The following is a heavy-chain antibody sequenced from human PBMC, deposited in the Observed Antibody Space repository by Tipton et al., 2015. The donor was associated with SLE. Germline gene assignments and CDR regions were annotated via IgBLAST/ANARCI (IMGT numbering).Heavy chain of an antibody. Sequence: PGLVKPSETLSLTCTVSGASVSNYYWSWIRQPAGKGLEWIGRIYISGSGSINYNPSLTSRVTMSVDTSKNQFYLKLSSVTAADTAVYYCAREKDGVDYWGQGTLVTVSS. CDR2: IYISGSGSI. D-gene: IGHD2-8*01. J-gene: IGHJ4*02. CDR3: AREKDGVDY. CDR1: GASVSNYY. V-gene: IGHV4-4*07.